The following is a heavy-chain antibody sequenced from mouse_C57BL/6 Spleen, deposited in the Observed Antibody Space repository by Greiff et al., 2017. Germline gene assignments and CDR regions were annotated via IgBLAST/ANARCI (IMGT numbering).Heavy chain of an antibody. CDR2: ISGGSSTI. CDR1: GFTFSDYG. D-gene: IGHD2-4*01. J-gene: IGHJ4*01. CDR3: AKDDYGYDMGY. V-gene: IGHV5-17*01. Sequence: VQLKESGGGLVKPGGSLKLSCAASGFTFSDYGMHWVRQAPEKGLEWVAYISGGSSTIYYADTVKGRFTLSGDNAKNTLFLQMNSLRSEDTAMYYCAKDDYGYDMGYWGQGTSVTVSS.